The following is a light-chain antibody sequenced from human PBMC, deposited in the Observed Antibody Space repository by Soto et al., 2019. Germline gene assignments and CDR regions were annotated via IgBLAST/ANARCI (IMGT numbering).Light chain of an antibody. CDR2: DAS. CDR3: QQYDNLWWT. J-gene: IGKJ1*01. CDR1: QDISNY. V-gene: IGKV1-33*01. Sequence: DIQMTQSPSSLSASVGDRVTITCQASQDISNYLNWYQQKPGKAPKLLIYDASNLETGVPSRFSGSGSGTDFTFTISSLQPEDIATYYCQQYDNLWWTFGQGTKGEIK.